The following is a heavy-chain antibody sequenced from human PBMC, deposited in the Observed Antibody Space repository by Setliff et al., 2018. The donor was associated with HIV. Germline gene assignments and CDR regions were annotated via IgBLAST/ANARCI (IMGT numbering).Heavy chain of an antibody. D-gene: IGHD3-3*01. CDR3: AREGNFWRVFDP. CDR1: GYSFASYD. V-gene: IGHV1-8*02. J-gene: IGHJ5*02. Sequence: ASVKVSCKTSGYSFASYDINWVRQATGQGLEWMGWMNPNNGNTGYAQKFHGRITMTRNTSISTAYMELSSLRSEDTAVYYCAREGNFWRVFDPWGQGTLVTVS. CDR2: MNPNNGNT.